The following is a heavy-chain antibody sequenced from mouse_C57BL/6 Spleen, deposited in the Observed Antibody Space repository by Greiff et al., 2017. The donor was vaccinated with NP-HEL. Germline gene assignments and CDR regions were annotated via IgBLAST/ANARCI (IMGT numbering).Heavy chain of an antibody. CDR1: GYAFSSSW. J-gene: IGHJ2*01. CDR3: ARDYYGSGYFDY. D-gene: IGHD1-1*01. V-gene: IGHV1-82*01. CDR2: IYPGDGAT. Sequence: QVQLQQPGPELVKPGASVKISCKASGYAFSSSWMNWVKQRPGKGLEWIGRIYPGDGATNYNGKFTGKATLTADKSSSTAYMQLSSLPSEDSAVYSCARDYYGSGYFDYWGQGTTLTVSS.